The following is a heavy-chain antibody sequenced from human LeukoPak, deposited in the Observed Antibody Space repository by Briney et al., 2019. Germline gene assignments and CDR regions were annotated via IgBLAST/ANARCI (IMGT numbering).Heavy chain of an antibody. CDR2: ISSSSSYI. Sequence: GGSLRLSCAASGFTFSSYSMNWVRQAPGKGLELVSSISSSSSYIYYADSVKGRFTISRDNAKNSLYLQMNSLRAEDTAVYYCARGGPYCSSTSCYYLGPIDYWGQGTLVTVSS. CDR3: ARGGPYCSSTSCYYLGPIDY. CDR1: GFTFSSYS. V-gene: IGHV3-21*01. J-gene: IGHJ4*02. D-gene: IGHD2-2*01.